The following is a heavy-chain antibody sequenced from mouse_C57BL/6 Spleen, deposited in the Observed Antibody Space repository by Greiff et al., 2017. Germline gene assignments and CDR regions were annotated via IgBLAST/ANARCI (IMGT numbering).Heavy chain of an antibody. CDR3: ARNGDYAMDY. Sequence: QVQLQQSGAELVKPGASVKLSCKASGYTFTSYWMHWVKQRPGQGLEWIGMIHPNSGSTNYNEKFKSKATLTVDKSSSTAYMQLSSLTSEDSAVYYCARNGDYAMDYWGQGTSVTVSS. CDR2: IHPNSGST. V-gene: IGHV1-64*01. CDR1: GYTFTSYW. J-gene: IGHJ4*01.